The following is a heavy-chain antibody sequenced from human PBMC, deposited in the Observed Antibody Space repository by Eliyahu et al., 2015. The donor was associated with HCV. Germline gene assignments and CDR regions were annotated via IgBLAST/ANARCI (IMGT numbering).Heavy chain of an antibody. J-gene: IGHJ4*02. CDR2: IXSSSSXI. CDR3: ARVQSIAAAGIAHYFDY. CDR1: GFTFSSYS. D-gene: IGHD6-13*01. V-gene: IGHV3-21*01. Sequence: EVQLVESGGGLVKPGGSLRLSCAASGFTFSSYSMNWVRQAPGKAXEWVSXIXSSSSXIYXADSXKXRFTISRDNAKNSMYLQMNSLRAEDTAVYYCARVQSIAAAGIAHYFDYWGQGTLVTVSS.